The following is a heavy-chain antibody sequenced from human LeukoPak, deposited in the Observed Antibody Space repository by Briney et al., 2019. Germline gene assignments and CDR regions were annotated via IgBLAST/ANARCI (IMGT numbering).Heavy chain of an antibody. CDR3: AREGEDRYCSGGSCYYFDY. Sequence: GGSLRLSCAASGFTFSSYEMNWVRQAPGKGLEWVSYISGSGSTIYYADSVKGRFTISRDNAKNSLYLQMNSLRAEDTAVYYCAREGEDRYCSGGSCYYFDYWGREPWSPSPQ. J-gene: IGHJ4*02. CDR1: GFTFSSYE. CDR2: ISGSGSTI. V-gene: IGHV3-48*03. D-gene: IGHD2-15*01.